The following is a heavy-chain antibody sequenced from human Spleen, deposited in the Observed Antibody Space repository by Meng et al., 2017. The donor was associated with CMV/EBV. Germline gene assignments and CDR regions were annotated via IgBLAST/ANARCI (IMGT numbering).Heavy chain of an antibody. J-gene: IGHJ4*02. V-gene: IGHV3-48*03. D-gene: IGHD3-16*01. CDR1: EFSFTSYD. Sequence: GGSLRLSCAASEFSFTSYDMNWVRQAPGKGLEWVSYISRSSSTIYYADSVKGRFTISRDNANDSLFLQMNSLRGEDTAVYYCARNYVGHFDEWGQGTLVTVSS. CDR2: ISRSSSTI. CDR3: ARNYVGHFDE.